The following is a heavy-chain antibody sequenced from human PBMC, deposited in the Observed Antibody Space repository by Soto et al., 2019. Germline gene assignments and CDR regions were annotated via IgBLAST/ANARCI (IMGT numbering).Heavy chain of an antibody. D-gene: IGHD2-2*01. Sequence: GGSLRLSCAASGFTFSSYSMNWVRQAPGKGLEWVSYISSSSSTIYYADSVKGRFTISRDNAKNSLYLQMNSLRDEDTAVYYCARVYADYCSSTSCYGGWFDPWGQGTLVTVSS. CDR3: ARVYADYCSSTSCYGGWFDP. CDR1: GFTFSSYS. J-gene: IGHJ5*02. CDR2: ISSSSSTI. V-gene: IGHV3-48*02.